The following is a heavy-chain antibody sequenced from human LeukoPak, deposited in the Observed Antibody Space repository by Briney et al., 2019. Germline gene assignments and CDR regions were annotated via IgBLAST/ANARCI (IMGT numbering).Heavy chain of an antibody. J-gene: IGHJ4*02. V-gene: IGHV3-23*01. Sequence: GGSLRLSCAASGFTFSSYGMSWVRQAPGKGLEWVSAISGSGGSTYYADSVKGRFTISRDNSKNTLYLQMNSLRAEDTAVYYCAKDQSPYYDILTGYYSGDYYFDYWGQGTLVTVSS. CDR2: ISGSGGST. CDR3: AKDQSPYYDILTGYYSGDYYFDY. CDR1: GFTFSSYG. D-gene: IGHD3-9*01.